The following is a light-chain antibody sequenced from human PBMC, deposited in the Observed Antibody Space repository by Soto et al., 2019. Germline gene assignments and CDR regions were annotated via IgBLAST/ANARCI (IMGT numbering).Light chain of an antibody. Sequence: SYVLTQPPSVSVAPGKTARLTCGGDNIGDKIVHWYQQRPGQAPILIIFFRGVRPSGIPERFSGSNSGNTATLTINGVEAGDEADYYCQVWDTSTDHTVIFGGGTKLTVL. J-gene: IGLJ2*01. CDR3: QVWDTSTDHTVI. CDR1: NIGDKI. V-gene: IGLV3-21*04. CDR2: FRG.